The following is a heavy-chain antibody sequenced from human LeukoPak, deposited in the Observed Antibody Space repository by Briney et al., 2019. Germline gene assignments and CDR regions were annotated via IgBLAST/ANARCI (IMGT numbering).Heavy chain of an antibody. CDR1: GFTFNSYS. CDR3: AKEWAAAHHSGFDY. V-gene: IGHV3-23*01. CDR2: ISGSGGST. Sequence: PGGSLRLSCAASGFTFNSYSMNWVRQAPGKGLEWVSAISGSGGSTYYADSVKGRFTISRDNSKNTLYLQMNSLRAEDTAVYYCAKEWAAAHHSGFDYWGQGTLVTVSS. J-gene: IGHJ4*02. D-gene: IGHD6-13*01.